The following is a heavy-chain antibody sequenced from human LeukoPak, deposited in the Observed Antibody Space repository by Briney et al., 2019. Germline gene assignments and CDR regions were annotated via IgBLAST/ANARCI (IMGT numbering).Heavy chain of an antibody. D-gene: IGHD2-2*02. CDR2: IIPILGIA. CDR1: GGTFSSYT. CDR3: ARPAVVVPAAIQRGYYYGMDV. V-gene: IGHV1-69*02. Sequence: SVKVSCKASGGTFSSYTISWVRQAPGQGLEWMGRIIPILGIANYAQKFQGRVTITADKSTSTAYMELSSMRSEDTAVYYCARPAVVVPAAIQRGYYYGMDVWGQGTTVTVSS. J-gene: IGHJ6*02.